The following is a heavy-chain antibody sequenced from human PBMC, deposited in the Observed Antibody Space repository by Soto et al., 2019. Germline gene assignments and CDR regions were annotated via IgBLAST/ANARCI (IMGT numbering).Heavy chain of an antibody. J-gene: IGHJ3*02. Sequence: SETLSLTCAVSSGSISSSNWWSWVRQPPGKGLEWIGEIYHSGSTNYNPSLKSRVTISVDKSKNQFSLKLSSVTAADTVLYYCAILAGRSGSYFDAFDICGQGTMVTVSS. V-gene: IGHV4-4*02. CDR1: SGSISSSNW. CDR3: AILAGRSGSYFDAFDI. D-gene: IGHD3-10*01. CDR2: IYHSGST.